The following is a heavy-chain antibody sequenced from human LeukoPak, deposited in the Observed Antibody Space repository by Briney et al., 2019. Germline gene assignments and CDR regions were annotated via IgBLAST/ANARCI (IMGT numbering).Heavy chain of an antibody. Sequence: RPGGSLRLSCAASGLTFSRYAMSWVRQAPGKGLEWVSAISGSGGSTYYADSVKGRFTISRDNSKNTLYLQMNSLRAEDTAVCYCAAAYFGVDQYYYGMDVWGQGTTVTVSS. J-gene: IGHJ6*02. V-gene: IGHV3-23*01. CDR3: AAAYFGVDQYYYGMDV. CDR2: ISGSGGST. D-gene: IGHD3-3*01. CDR1: GLTFSRYA.